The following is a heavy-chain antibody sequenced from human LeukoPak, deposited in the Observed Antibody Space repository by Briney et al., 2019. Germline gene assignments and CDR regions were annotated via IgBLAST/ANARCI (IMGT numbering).Heavy chain of an antibody. CDR1: GFTFSSYT. CDR3: AKDLDFWSGYQPAIFDY. D-gene: IGHD3-3*01. J-gene: IGHJ4*02. V-gene: IGHV3-23*01. Sequence: GGSLRLSCEASGFTFSSYTMTWVRQAPGKGLEWVSSISFSGNYTFYADSVKGRFTISRDNSKNTLYLQMNSLRAEDTAVYYCAKDLDFWSGYQPAIFDYWGQGTLVTVSS. CDR2: ISFSGNYT.